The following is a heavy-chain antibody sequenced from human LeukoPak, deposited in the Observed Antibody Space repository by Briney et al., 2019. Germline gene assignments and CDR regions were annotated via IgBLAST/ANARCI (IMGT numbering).Heavy chain of an antibody. J-gene: IGHJ4*02. V-gene: IGHV3-48*04. D-gene: IGHD2-2*01. Sequence: GGSLRLSCAASGFTFSSYSMNWVRRAPGKGLEWGSCISSASGSIYYADSVKGRFTISRDNAQNSLFLQMSSLRAEDTAVYYCARLPAYCSSTSCYYDYWGQGTLVTVSS. CDR3: ARLPAYCSSTSCYYDY. CDR1: GFTFSSYS. CDR2: ISSASGSI.